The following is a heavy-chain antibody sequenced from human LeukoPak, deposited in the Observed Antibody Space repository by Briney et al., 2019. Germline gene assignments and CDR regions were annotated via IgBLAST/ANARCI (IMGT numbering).Heavy chain of an antibody. V-gene: IGHV3-53*01. CDR2: IYSGGST. Sequence: GGSLRLSCAASGFSVSSNHMSWVCQAPGKGLEWVSIIYSGGSTYYADSVKGRFTISRDNSKNTLYLQMNSLRAEDTAVYYCASQLGYSSVVDYWGQGTLVTVSP. D-gene: IGHD5-18*01. J-gene: IGHJ4*02. CDR1: GFSVSSNH. CDR3: ASQLGYSSVVDY.